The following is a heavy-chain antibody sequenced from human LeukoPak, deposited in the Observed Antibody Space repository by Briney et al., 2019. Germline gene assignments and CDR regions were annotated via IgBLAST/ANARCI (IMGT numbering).Heavy chain of an antibody. D-gene: IGHD2-8*01. CDR1: GFTFDGYA. J-gene: IGHJ4*02. Sequence: PGGSLRLSCAASGFTFDGYAMHWVRQAPGKGLEWVSGISWNSGSIGYADSVKGRFTISRDNAKNSLYLQMNSLRAEDTALYYCAKDGRMTQIGLFDYWGQGTLVTVSS. CDR2: ISWNSGSI. CDR3: AKDGRMTQIGLFDY. V-gene: IGHV3-9*01.